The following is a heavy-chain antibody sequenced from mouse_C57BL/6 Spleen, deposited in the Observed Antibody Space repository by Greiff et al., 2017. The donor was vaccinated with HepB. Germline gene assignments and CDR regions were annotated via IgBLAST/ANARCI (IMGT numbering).Heavy chain of an antibody. CDR3: ARGDQATYYFDY. D-gene: IGHD3-2*02. CDR2: ISSGGSYT. V-gene: IGHV5-6*01. J-gene: IGHJ2*01. CDR1: GFTFSSYG. Sequence: EVKVVESGGDLVKPGGSLKLSCAASGFTFSSYGMSWVRQTPDKRLEWVATISSGGSYTYYPDSVKGRFTISRDNAKNTLYLQMSSLKSEDTAMYYCARGDQATYYFDYWGQGTTLTVSS.